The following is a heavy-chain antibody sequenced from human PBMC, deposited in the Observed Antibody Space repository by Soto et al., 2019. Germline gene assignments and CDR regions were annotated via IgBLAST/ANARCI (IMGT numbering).Heavy chain of an antibody. J-gene: IGHJ4*02. CDR3: AKGLSVIQEWIIDGH. Sequence: QVQLVESGGGVVQPGRSLRLSCAVSGFTLSSYGIHWVRQAPGKGLEWVAVMAYDGNKKYYADSVKGRFTISRDNSKNTLYLQMASLRADDTDMYYCAKGLSVIQEWIIDGHWGQGTQVTVSS. V-gene: IGHV3-30*18. CDR2: MAYDGNKK. D-gene: IGHD5-18*01. CDR1: GFTLSSYG.